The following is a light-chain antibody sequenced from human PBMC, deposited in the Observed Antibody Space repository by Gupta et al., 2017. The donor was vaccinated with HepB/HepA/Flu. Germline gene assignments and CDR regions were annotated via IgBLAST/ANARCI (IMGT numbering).Light chain of an antibody. CDR1: QSISSY. Sequence: DIQMTQSPSSLSASVGDRVTITCRASQSISSYLNWYQQKQGKAPKLLIYAAAGLQSGVPSRFSGRGVGTDVNIPSIRRQQEDFATYYCQQSDSTPLHPFGGGTQVDIK. V-gene: IGKV1-39*01. J-gene: IGKJ4*01. CDR2: AAA. CDR3: QQSDSTPLHP.